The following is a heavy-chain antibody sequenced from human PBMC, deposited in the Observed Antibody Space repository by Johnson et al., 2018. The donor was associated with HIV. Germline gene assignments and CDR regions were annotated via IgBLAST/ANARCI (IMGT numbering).Heavy chain of an antibody. D-gene: IGHD1-26*01. V-gene: IGHV3-43D*03. CDR1: GFTFDDYA. CDR3: ARDRGSYWVDAFDI. Sequence: VQLVESGGVVVQPGGSLRLSCAASGFTFDDYAMHWVRQAPGKGLEWVSLISWDGGSSYYADSVKGRFTISRDNSKNTLYLQMNSLRAEDTAVYYCARDRGSYWVDAFDIWGQGTMVTVSS. CDR2: ISWDGGSS. J-gene: IGHJ3*02.